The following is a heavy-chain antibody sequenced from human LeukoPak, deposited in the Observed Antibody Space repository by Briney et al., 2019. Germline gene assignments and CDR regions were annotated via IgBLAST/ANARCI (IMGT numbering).Heavy chain of an antibody. J-gene: IGHJ3*02. D-gene: IGHD3-10*01. CDR3: AKDPAWENGVRGVHQMAFDI. Sequence: GGSLRLSCAASGFTFSSYAMSWDRQAPGKGLEWVSAISGSGGSTYYADSVKGRFTISRDNSKNTLYLQMNSLRAGDTAVYYCAKDPAWENGVRGVHQMAFDIWGQGTMVTVSS. CDR2: ISGSGGST. V-gene: IGHV3-23*01. CDR1: GFTFSSYA.